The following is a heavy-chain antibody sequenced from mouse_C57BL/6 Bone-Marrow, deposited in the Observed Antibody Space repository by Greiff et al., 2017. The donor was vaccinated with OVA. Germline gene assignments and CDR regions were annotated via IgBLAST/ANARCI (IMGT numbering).Heavy chain of an antibody. CDR3: ARWDYSNYEAWFAY. J-gene: IGHJ3*01. CDR2: IDPNSGGT. CDR1: GYTFTSYW. D-gene: IGHD2-5*01. Sequence: QVHVKQPGAELVKPGASVKLSCKASGYTFTSYWMHWVKQRPGRGLEWIGRIDPNSGGTKYNEKFKSKATLTVDKPSSTAYMQLSSLTSEDSAVYYGARWDYSNYEAWFAYWGQGTLVTVSA. V-gene: IGHV1-72*01.